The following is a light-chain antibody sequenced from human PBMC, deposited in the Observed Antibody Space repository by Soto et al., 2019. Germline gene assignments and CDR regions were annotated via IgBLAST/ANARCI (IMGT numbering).Light chain of an antibody. Sequence: QSVLTQPASVSGSPGQSITISCTGPTSDVGGYNFVSWYQQSPGKAPKLMIYEVANRPSGVSDRFSGSKSGNTASLTISGLQAEDEADYYCSSYTRRSTLVFGGGTKLTVL. CDR2: EVA. CDR3: SSYTRRSTLV. V-gene: IGLV2-14*01. CDR1: TSDVGGYNF. J-gene: IGLJ3*02.